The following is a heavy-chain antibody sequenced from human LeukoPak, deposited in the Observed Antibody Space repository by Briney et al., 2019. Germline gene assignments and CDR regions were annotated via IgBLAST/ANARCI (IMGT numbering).Heavy chain of an antibody. D-gene: IGHD6-19*01. CDR3: ARGTPAVAGIDY. V-gene: IGHV3-30*04. Sequence: GRSLRLSCAASGLTFSNYAMHWVRQAPGKGLEWGAVLAHDGGDRYFADSVKGRFTISRDNSKNTLYLQMSSLRAEDTALYYCARGTPAVAGIDYWGQGTMVTVSS. CDR2: LAHDGGDR. J-gene: IGHJ4*02. CDR1: GLTFSNYA.